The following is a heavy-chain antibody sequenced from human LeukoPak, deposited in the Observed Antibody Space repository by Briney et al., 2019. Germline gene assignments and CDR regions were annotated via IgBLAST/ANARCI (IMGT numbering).Heavy chain of an antibody. V-gene: IGHV3-53*01. CDR2: IYSGGNT. J-gene: IGHJ4*02. D-gene: IGHD6-19*01. CDR1: GFTVSNNY. Sequence: GGSLRLSCAASGFTVSNNYMSWVRQAPGKGLEWVSLIYSGGNTYYADSVRGRFSISRDNSKNTLYLQMNSLRAEDTAIYYCAKETLRTVAGTFDSWGQGTLVTVSS. CDR3: AKETLRTVAGTFDS.